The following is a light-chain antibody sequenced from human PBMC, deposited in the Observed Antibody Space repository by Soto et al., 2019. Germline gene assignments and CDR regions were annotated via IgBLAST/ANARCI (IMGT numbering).Light chain of an antibody. J-gene: IGKJ4*01. CDR3: LQHNSYLALT. CDR1: QGIRDD. Sequence: DIKMTQSPSSLSASVGDRVTITCRASQGIRDDLGWYQQKPGKAPKRLIYAASTLQSGVPSKMISSRAATEVTLTIISLQPEDFATYYYLQHNSYLALTFGGGTKVETK. CDR2: AAS. V-gene: IGKV1-17*01.